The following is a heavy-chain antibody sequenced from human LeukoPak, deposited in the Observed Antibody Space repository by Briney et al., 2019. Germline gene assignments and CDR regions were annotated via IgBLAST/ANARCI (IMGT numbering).Heavy chain of an antibody. V-gene: IGHV1-24*01. CDR1: GYTLTELA. CDR3: AAVLMGFYVSSGYFDY. J-gene: IGHJ4*02. CDR2: FDPEDGET. Sequence: ASVKVSCKVSGYTLTELAMHWVRQAPGRGLEWMGGFDPEDGETIYAQKFQGRITMTEDTSTDTAYMELSSLRSEDTAFYYCAAVLMGFYVSSGYFDYWGQGTLVTVSS. D-gene: IGHD3-22*01.